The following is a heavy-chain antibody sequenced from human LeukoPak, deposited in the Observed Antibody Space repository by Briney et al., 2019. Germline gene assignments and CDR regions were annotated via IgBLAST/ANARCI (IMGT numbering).Heavy chain of an antibody. V-gene: IGHV3-74*01. J-gene: IGHJ4*02. D-gene: IGHD5-24*01. CDR3: ARGGDWVQFASHIDY. Sequence: GFLRLSCAASGFPFSTYWMHWVRQAPGKGLVWVSRINSDGRSTNSADSVKGRFTISRDNAMNTLYLQMNSLRAEDTAVYFCARGGDWVQFASHIDYWGQGTLVTVSS. CDR2: INSDGRST. CDR1: GFPFSTYW.